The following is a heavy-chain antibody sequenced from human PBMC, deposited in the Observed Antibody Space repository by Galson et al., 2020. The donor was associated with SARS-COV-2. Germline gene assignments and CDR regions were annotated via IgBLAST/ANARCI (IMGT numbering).Heavy chain of an antibody. CDR2: INTNTGNP. CDR3: ARVGRVTVYGVVLNYFDY. Sequence: ASVKVSCKASGYMFSNFAMHWVRQAPGKGLEWMGWINTNTGNPMYAQGSTGRFVFSLDTSVTTAYLQINNLKAEDTAVYYCARVGRVTVYGVVLNYFDYWGHGTLVTVSS. D-gene: IGHD3-3*01. CDR1: GYMFSNFA. V-gene: IGHV7-4-1*02. J-gene: IGHJ4*01.